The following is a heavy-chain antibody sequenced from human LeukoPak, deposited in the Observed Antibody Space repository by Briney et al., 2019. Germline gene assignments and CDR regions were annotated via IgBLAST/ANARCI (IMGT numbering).Heavy chain of an antibody. CDR1: GFTFSSYW. CDR3: TRGDFYVGAQDY. J-gene: IGHJ4*02. V-gene: IGHV3-74*01. CDR2: INSDGSDT. D-gene: IGHD1-26*01. Sequence: GGSLRLSCAASGFTFSSYWMHWVRQAPGKGLVWVSRINSDGSDTSYADSVKGRFTISRDNAKNTLFLQMNSLRAGDTAVYYCTRGDFYVGAQDYWGQGTLVAVSS.